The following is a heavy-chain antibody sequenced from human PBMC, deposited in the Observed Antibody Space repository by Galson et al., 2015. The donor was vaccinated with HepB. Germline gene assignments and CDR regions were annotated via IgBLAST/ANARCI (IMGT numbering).Heavy chain of an antibody. V-gene: IGHV5-51*01. CDR1: GYSFTSYW. CDR3: ARRIVAVDRNRGPFDY. Sequence: QSGAEVKKPGESLKISCKGSGYSFTSYWIGWVRQMPGKGLEWMGIIYPGDSDTRYSPSFQGQVTISADKSISTAYLQWSSLKASDTAMYYCARRIVAVDRNRGPFDYWGQGTLVTVSS. D-gene: IGHD6-19*01. CDR2: IYPGDSDT. J-gene: IGHJ4*02.